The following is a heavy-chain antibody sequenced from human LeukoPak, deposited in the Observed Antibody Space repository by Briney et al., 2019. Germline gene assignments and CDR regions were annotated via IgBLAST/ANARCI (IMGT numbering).Heavy chain of an antibody. CDR2: IYHSVTT. CDR1: GYSISSGYF. CDR3: ARDGNYDFWSGYPAQHYFDY. V-gene: IGHV4-38-2*02. D-gene: IGHD3-3*01. J-gene: IGHJ4*02. Sequence: SETLSLTCTVSGYSISSGYFWGWMRQPPGKGLEWIGSIYHSVTTHYNPSLKSRVTISVDTSKNQFSLKLSSVTAADTAVYYCARDGNYDFWSGYPAQHYFDYWGQGTLVTVSS.